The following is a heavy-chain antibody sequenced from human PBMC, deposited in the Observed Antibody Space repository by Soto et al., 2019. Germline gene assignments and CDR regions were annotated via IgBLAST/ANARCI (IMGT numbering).Heavy chain of an antibody. V-gene: IGHV3-23*01. D-gene: IGHD3-9*01. Sequence: GGSLRLSCAASGFTFSNYAMNWVRQAPGKGLEWVSAISGSGGSTYYADSVKTRLTISKDTSKNQVVLTMTNMDPVDTATYYCARMHLFYYYFDYWGQGTLVTVSS. CDR3: ARMHLFYYYFDY. CDR2: ISGSGGST. J-gene: IGHJ4*02. CDR1: GFTFSNYA.